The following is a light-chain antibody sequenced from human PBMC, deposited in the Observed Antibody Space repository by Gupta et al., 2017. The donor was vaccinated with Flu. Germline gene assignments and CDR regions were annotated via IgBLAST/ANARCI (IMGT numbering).Light chain of an antibody. CDR2: EVS. CDR1: SSDVGGYNY. J-gene: IGLJ2*01. CDR3: SSYTSSSTLV. Sequence: SALTQPASVSGSPGQSITISCTGTSSDVGGYNYVSWYQQHPGKAPKLKIYEVSNRPSGVSNRFSGSKSGNTASLTISGLHAEDEADYYCSSYTSSSTLVFGGGTKLTVL. V-gene: IGLV2-14*01.